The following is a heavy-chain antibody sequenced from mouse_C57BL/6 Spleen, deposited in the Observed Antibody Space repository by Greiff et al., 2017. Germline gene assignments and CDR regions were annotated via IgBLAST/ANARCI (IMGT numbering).Heavy chain of an antibody. CDR2: INPSTGGT. CDR3: ARESTVVAPYD. CDR1: GYSFTGYY. J-gene: IGHJ2*01. V-gene: IGHV1-42*01. D-gene: IGHD1-1*01. Sequence: EVKLQESGPELVKPGASVKISCKASGYSFTGYYMNWVKQSPEKSLEWIGEINPSTGGTTYNQKFKAKATLTVDKSSSTAYMQLKGLTSEDSAVYYGARESTVVAPYDWGQGTTLTVSS.